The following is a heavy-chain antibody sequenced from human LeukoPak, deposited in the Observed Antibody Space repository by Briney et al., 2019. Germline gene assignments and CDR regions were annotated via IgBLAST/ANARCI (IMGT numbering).Heavy chain of an antibody. CDR3: GRFPDSEPIHM. D-gene: IGHD2-21*01. J-gene: IGHJ4*02. CDR2: INHSGGT. CDR1: GGSFSGYY. V-gene: IGHV4-34*01. Sequence: SETLSLTCVVSGGSFSGYYLTWIRQAPGKGLEWIGDINHSGGTSYNPSLKSRASISLDTSKNQFSLNLTSVTAADTAVYYCGRFPDSEPIHMWGQGTLVTVSS.